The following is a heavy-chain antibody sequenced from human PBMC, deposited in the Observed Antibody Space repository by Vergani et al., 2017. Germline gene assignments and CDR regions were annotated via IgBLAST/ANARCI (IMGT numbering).Heavy chain of an antibody. Sequence: QLQLQESGPGLVKPSETLSLTCTVSGGSISSSSYYWGWIRQPPGKGLEWIGSIYYSGSTYYNPSLKSRVTISVDTSKNQFSLKLSSVTAVDTAVYYCAGYDDSRDLDAFDIWGQGTMVTVSS. CDR2: IYYSGST. J-gene: IGHJ3*02. D-gene: IGHD3-22*01. V-gene: IGHV4-39*07. CDR3: AGYDDSRDLDAFDI. CDR1: GGSISSSSYY.